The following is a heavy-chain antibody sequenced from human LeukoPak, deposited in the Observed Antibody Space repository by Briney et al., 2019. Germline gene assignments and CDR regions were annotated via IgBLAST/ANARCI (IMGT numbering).Heavy chain of an antibody. CDR3: ARVGIRYNWNYKYYFDY. CDR2: ISAYNGNT. Sequence: GASVKVSCKASGYTFTSYGISWVRQAPGQGLEWMGWISAYNGNTNYAQKFQGRVTITADKSTSTAYMELSSLRSEDTAVYYCARVGIRYNWNYKYYFDYWGQGTLVTVSS. CDR1: GYTFTSYG. J-gene: IGHJ4*02. D-gene: IGHD1-7*01. V-gene: IGHV1-18*01.